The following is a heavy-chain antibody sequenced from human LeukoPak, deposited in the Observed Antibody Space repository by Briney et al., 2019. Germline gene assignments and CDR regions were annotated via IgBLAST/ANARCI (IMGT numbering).Heavy chain of an antibody. CDR1: GFTFSSYA. CDR2: ISGSGGST. CDR3: ASWEKYSSSPPLDY. Sequence: PGGSLRLSCAASGFTFSSYAMSWVRQAPGKGLEWVSAISGSGGSTYYADSVKGRFTISRDNSKNTLYLQMNSLRAEDTAVYYCASWEKYSSSPPLDYWGQGTLVTVSS. V-gene: IGHV3-23*01. J-gene: IGHJ4*02. D-gene: IGHD6-19*01.